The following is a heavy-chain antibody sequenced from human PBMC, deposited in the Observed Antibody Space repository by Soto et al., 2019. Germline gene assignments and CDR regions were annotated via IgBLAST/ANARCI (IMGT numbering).Heavy chain of an antibody. Sequence: QVQLVQSGAEVKKPGSSVKVSCKASGGTFSSYAISWVRQAPGQGLEWMGGIIPIFGTANYAQKFQGRVTITADESKSTAYMELSSLRSEDTAVYYCARTESSTRGYYYYGMDVWGQGTTVTVSS. J-gene: IGHJ6*02. V-gene: IGHV1-69*01. CDR2: IIPIFGTA. D-gene: IGHD2-2*01. CDR3: ARTESSTRGYYYYGMDV. CDR1: GGTFSSYA.